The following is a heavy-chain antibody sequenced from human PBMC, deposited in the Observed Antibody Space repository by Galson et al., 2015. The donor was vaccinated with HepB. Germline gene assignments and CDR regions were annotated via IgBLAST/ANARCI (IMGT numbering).Heavy chain of an antibody. CDR1: GGTFNSYG. CDR3: ARLPNFDI. V-gene: IGHV1-69*13. CDR2: IIPISRTPKYA. J-gene: IGHJ3*02. Sequence: SVKVSCKASGGTFNSYGIIWVRQAPGQGLEWMGGIIPISRTPKYANSAQKFQGRVTITADESTSTAYMDLSSLRSEDTALYYCARLPNFDIWGQGTLVTVSS.